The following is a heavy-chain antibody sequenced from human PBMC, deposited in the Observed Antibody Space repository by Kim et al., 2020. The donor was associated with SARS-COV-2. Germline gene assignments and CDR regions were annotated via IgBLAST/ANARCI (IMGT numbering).Heavy chain of an antibody. D-gene: IGHD2-2*02. CDR3: ARSLYMTPRYYYGLDV. V-gene: IGHV4-4*07. CDR1: GGSISGYY. CDR2: IYSSGST. J-gene: IGHJ6*02. Sequence: SETLSLTCIVSGGSISGYYWSWIRQPAGKGLEWIGRIYSSGSTNYNPSLKSRVTMSVDTSKNQFSLKMNSVTAADTAVYYCARSLYMTPRYYYGLDVWGQGTTVTVSS.